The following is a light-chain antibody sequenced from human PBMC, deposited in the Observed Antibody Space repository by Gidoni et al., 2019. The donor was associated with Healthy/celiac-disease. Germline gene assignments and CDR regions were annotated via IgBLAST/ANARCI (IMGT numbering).Light chain of an antibody. V-gene: IGKV3-20*01. CDR2: GAY. CDR1: QSVSRSY. J-gene: IGKJ5*01. CDR3: QQYGGSPRIT. Sequence: EIVLTQSPGTLSLSPGERATLSCRASQSVSRSYLAWYQQKPGQAPRLLIYGAYSRATGIPDRFSGSGSGTDFTLTISRLEPEDFAVYYCQQYGGSPRITFGQGTRLEIK.